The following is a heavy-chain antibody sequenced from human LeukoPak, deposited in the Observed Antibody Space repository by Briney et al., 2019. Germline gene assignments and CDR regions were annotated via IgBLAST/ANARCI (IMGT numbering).Heavy chain of an antibody. CDR2: ISAYNGNT. D-gene: IGHD3-10*01. J-gene: IGHJ4*02. Sequence: ASVKVSCKASGYTFTSYGISWVRQAPGQGLEWMGWISAYNGNTNYAQKLQGRVTMTTDTSTSTAYMELRSLRSDDTAVYYCARDRSPNYGSGSYPLDYWGQGTLVTVSS. CDR1: GYTFTSYG. CDR3: ARDRSPNYGSGSYPLDY. V-gene: IGHV1-18*01.